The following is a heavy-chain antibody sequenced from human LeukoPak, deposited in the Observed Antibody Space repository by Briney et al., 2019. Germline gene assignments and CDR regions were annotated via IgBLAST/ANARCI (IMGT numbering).Heavy chain of an antibody. D-gene: IGHD2-21*01. CDR1: GGTFSSYA. V-gene: IGHV1-69*13. J-gene: IGHJ3*02. CDR2: IIPIFGTA. CDR3: ARVVGISDAFDI. Sequence: SVKVSCKASGGTFSSYAISWVRQAPGQGLEWMGGIIPIFGTANYAQKFQGRVTITADESTSTAYMALSSLRSEDTAVYYCARVVGISDAFDIWGQGTMVTVSS.